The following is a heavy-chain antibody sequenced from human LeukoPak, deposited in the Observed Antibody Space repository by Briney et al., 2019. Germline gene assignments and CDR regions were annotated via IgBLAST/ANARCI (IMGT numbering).Heavy chain of an antibody. J-gene: IGHJ4*02. CDR3: ARDPSEKLLIDY. Sequence: ASVKVSCKASGYTFTSYAMHWVRQAPGQRLEWMGWINAGNGNTKYSQKFQGRVTITRDTSASTVYMELSSLRSEDTAVYYCARDPSEKLLIDYWGQGTLVTVSS. V-gene: IGHV1-3*01. D-gene: IGHD2-15*01. CDR1: GYTFTSYA. CDR2: INAGNGNT.